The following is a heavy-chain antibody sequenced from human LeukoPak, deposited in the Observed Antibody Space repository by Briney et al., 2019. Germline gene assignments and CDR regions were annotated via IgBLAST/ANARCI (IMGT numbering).Heavy chain of an antibody. CDR2: VHYSENT. V-gene: IGHV4-39*01. CDR3: ARNKYTSGWSTFDY. CDR1: GDSIRSSSSYY. J-gene: IGHJ4*02. Sequence: SGTLSLTCTVSGDSIRSSSSYYWGWIRQPPGKGLEWIGSVHYSENTYYNSSLKTRVTISADTSKNQFSLKLSSVTAADTAVYYCARNKYTSGWSTFDYWGQGTLVTVSS. D-gene: IGHD6-19*01.